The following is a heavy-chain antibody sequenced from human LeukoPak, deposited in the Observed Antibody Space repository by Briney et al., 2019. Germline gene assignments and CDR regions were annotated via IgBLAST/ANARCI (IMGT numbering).Heavy chain of an antibody. V-gene: IGHV1-69*01. CDR1: GGTFSSYA. CDR2: IIPIFGTA. Sequence: ASVKVSSKASGGTFSSYAISWVRQAPGPGLEWMGGIIPIFGTANYAQKFQGRVTITADESTSTAYMELSSLRSEDTAVYYCARGSDSGFVDYWGQGTLVTVSS. J-gene: IGHJ4*02. CDR3: ARGSDSGFVDY. D-gene: IGHD5-12*01.